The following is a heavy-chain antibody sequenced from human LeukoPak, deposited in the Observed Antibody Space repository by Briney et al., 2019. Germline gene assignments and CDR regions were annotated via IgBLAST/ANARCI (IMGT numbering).Heavy chain of an antibody. V-gene: IGHV4-39*02. CDR3: ARDRSGYSYGYYYYMDV. CDR2: IYYTGST. CDR1: GGSISSSSYY. J-gene: IGHJ6*03. D-gene: IGHD5-18*01. Sequence: SETLSLTCTVSGGSISSSSYYWGWIRQPPGKGLEWIGSIYYTGSTYDNPSLKSRVTMSVDTSKSQVSLSLSSVTAADTAVYYCARDRSGYSYGYYYYMDVWGKGTTVTISS.